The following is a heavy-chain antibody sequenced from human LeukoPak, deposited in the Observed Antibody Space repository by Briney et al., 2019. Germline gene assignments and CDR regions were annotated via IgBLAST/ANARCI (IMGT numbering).Heavy chain of an antibody. CDR3: AKGVYYIVVVPAALDY. D-gene: IGHD2-2*01. CDR2: ISGSGGST. V-gene: IGHV3-23*01. CDR1: GFTFSSYA. J-gene: IGHJ4*02. Sequence: PGGSLRLSCAASGFTFSSYAMSWVRQAPGKGLEWVSAISGSGGSTYYADSVKGRFTISRDNSKNTLYLQMNSLRAEDTAVYYCAKGVYYIVVVPAALDYWGQGTLVTVSS.